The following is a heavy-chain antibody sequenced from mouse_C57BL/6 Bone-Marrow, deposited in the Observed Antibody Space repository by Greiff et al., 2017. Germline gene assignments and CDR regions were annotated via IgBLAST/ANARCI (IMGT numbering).Heavy chain of an antibody. V-gene: IGHV5-6*01. CDR1: GFTFSSYG. CDR2: ISSGGSYT. Sequence: QVVESGGDLVKPGGSLKLSCAASGFTFSSYGMSWVRQTPDKRLEWVATISSGGSYTYYPDSVKGRFTISRDNAKNTLYLQMSSLKSEDTAMYYCARQGYYAMDYWGQGTSVTVSS. J-gene: IGHJ4*01. CDR3: ARQGYYAMDY.